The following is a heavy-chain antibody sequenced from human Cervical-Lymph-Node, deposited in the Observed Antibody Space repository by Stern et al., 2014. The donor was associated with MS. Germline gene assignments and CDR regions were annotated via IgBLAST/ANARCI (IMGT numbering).Heavy chain of an antibody. CDR2: NNPSDGST. Sequence: VQLEESGAEVRKPGASVKLSCRTSGFTFTTFYIQWLRQAPGQGLEWMGLNNPSDGSTSSTQKFQDRITMTRDTSASTVYMELSGLRSEDTAVYYCARDLARDGYNFDYWGQGTLVTVSS. V-gene: IGHV1-46*01. CDR1: GFTFTTFY. D-gene: IGHD5-24*01. CDR3: ARDLARDGYNFDY. J-gene: IGHJ4*02.